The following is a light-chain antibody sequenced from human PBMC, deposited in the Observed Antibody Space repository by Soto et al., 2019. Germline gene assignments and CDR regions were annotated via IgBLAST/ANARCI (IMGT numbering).Light chain of an antibody. CDR3: ASWDDSLHGYV. Sequence: QSALTQPPSVSGAPGQRVTISCTGSSXNIGANYDVHWYQHRPGTAPKLLIFGNTNRPSGVPDRFSGSKSGTSASLAISGLQSEDEADYYCASWDDSLHGYVFGIGTKVTVL. CDR1: SXNIGANYD. J-gene: IGLJ1*01. CDR2: GNT. V-gene: IGLV1-40*01.